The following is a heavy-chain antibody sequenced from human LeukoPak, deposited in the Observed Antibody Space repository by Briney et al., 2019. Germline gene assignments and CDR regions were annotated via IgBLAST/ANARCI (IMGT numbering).Heavy chain of an antibody. Sequence: ASVKVSCKASGYTFTRYGISWVRQAPGQGLQWLGWISASNGNTNYAQKFRDRVTMSADTSTGTAYLDVRSLTSDDTAVYYCARDHSNWNYAPDFWGQGTLVIVSS. J-gene: IGHJ4*02. CDR2: ISASNGNT. CDR1: GYTFTRYG. CDR3: ARDHSNWNYAPDF. D-gene: IGHD1-7*01. V-gene: IGHV1-18*01.